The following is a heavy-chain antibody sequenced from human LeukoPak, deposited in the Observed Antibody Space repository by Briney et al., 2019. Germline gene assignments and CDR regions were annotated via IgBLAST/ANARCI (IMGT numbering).Heavy chain of an antibody. V-gene: IGHV1-18*01. CDR3: AREGVVGSGYFVFDFDY. D-gene: IGHD3-22*01. J-gene: IGHJ4*02. CDR1: GYTFTSYG. Sequence: ASVKVSCKASGYTFTSYGISRVRQAPGQGLEWMGWISAYNGNTNYAQKLQGRVTMTTDTSTSTAYMELRSLRSDDTAVYYCAREGVVGSGYFVFDFDYGGQGTRSPSPQ. CDR2: ISAYNGNT.